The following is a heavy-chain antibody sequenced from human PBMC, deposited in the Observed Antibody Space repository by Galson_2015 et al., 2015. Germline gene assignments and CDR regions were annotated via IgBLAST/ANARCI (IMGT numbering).Heavy chain of an antibody. CDR2: IIPIFGTA. CDR3: ARAPPDSRENYYYMDV. D-gene: IGHD1-26*01. Sequence: SVKVSCKASGGTFSSYAISWVRQAPGQGLEWMGGIIPIFGTANYAQKFQGRVTITADESTSTAYMELSSLRSEDTAVYHCARAPPDSRENYYYMDVWGKGTTVTVSS. V-gene: IGHV1-69*13. J-gene: IGHJ6*03. CDR1: GGTFSSYA.